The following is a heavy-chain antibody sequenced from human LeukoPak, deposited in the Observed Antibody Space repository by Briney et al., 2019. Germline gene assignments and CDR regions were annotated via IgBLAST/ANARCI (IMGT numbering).Heavy chain of an antibody. V-gene: IGHV1-24*01. D-gene: IGHD1-26*01. CDR3: ATERRPIVGAAFDY. Sequence: ASVKVSCKVSGYTLNELFMHWVRQAPGKGLEWMGGFDPQDRETIYAQEFQGRVTMTEDTSTDTGYMELSSLGSEDTAVYYCATERRPIVGAAFDYWGQGTLVTVSS. CDR2: FDPQDRET. CDR1: GYTLNELF. J-gene: IGHJ4*02.